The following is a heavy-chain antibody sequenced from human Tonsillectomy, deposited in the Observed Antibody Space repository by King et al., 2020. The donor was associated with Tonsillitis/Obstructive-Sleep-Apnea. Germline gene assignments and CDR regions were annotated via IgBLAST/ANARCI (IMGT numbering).Heavy chain of an antibody. CDR1: GFTFSSYS. J-gene: IGHJ6*03. CDR2: ISSSSSTI. CDR3: ARDESGYYDFWSGYNYYYYYYMDV. D-gene: IGHD3-3*01. Sequence: VQLVESGGGLVQPGGSLRLSCAASGFTFSSYSMNWVRQAPGKGLEWVSYISSSSSTIYYADSVKGRFTISRDNAKNSLYLQMNSLREEDTAVYYCARDESGYYDFWSGYNYYYYYYMDVWGKGTTVTVSS. V-gene: IGHV3-48*02.